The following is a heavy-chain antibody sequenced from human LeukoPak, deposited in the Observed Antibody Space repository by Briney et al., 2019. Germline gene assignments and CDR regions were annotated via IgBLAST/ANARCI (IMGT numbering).Heavy chain of an antibody. J-gene: IGHJ6*02. D-gene: IGHD2-2*02. Sequence: PSETLSLTCTVSGDSVSNYYWSWIRQPAGKGLEWIGQIHSSGTTDYNPSLKSRVTISVDTSKNQFSLKLSSVTAADTAVYYCARAIDYYGMDVWGQGTTVTVSS. CDR2: IHSSGTT. CDR3: ARAIDYYGMDV. CDR1: GDSVSNYY. V-gene: IGHV4-4*07.